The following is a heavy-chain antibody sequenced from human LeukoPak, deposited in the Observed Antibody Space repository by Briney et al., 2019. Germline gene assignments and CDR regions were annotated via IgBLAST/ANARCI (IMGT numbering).Heavy chain of an antibody. V-gene: IGHV5-51*01. CDR2: IYPDDSDV. CDR3: SKLTAGWSFDF. D-gene: IGHD6-19*01. J-gene: IGHJ4*02. CDR1: GYPFNNYW. Sequence: GESLKISCNGSGYPFNNYWIGLVRQMPGKGLEWMGTIYPDDSDVRYSPSFQGQVTMSADKSITTAYLQWSSLKASDTALYYCSKLTAGWSFDFWGQGTLVTVSS.